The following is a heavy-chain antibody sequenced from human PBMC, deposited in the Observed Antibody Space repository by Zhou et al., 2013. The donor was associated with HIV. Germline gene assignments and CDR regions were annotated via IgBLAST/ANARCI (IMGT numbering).Heavy chain of an antibody. Sequence: QVQLVQSGAEVKKPGASVKVSCKASGYTFTSYGISWVRQAPGQGLEWMGWISAYNGNTNYAQKLQGRVTMTTDTSTSTAYMELRSLRSDDTAVYYCARVSGDYGSGSYSISYAFDIWGQGTMVTVSS. CDR1: GYTFTSYG. CDR2: ISAYNGNT. J-gene: IGHJ3*02. D-gene: IGHD3-10*01. CDR3: ARVSGDYGSGSYSISYAFDI. V-gene: IGHV1-18*01.